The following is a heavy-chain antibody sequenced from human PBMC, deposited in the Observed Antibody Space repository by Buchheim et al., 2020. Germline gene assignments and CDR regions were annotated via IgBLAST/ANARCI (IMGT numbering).Heavy chain of an antibody. Sequence: QVQLVESGGGVVKPGRSLRLSCEASGFTFSSYGMHWVRQAPGKGLEWVGVISSDGSNKYYADYVKGRFPISRDNSKNTLYLQMNSLRAEDTAVYYCAKYPGDYGDYEESSVGMDVWGQGTT. V-gene: IGHV3-30*18. CDR1: GFTFSSYG. D-gene: IGHD4-17*01. CDR2: ISSDGSNK. J-gene: IGHJ6*02. CDR3: AKYPGDYGDYEESSVGMDV.